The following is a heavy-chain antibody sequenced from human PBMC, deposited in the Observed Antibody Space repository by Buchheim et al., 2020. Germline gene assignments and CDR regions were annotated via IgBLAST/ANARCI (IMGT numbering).Heavy chain of an antibody. CDR1: GFTFSSYW. CDR2: IKQDGSEK. CDR3: ARDRATLTPYYYYYYMDV. D-gene: IGHD4-17*01. J-gene: IGHJ6*03. V-gene: IGHV3-7*01. Sequence: EVQLVESGGGLVQPGGSLRLSCAASGFTFSSYWMSWVRQAPGKGLEWVANIKQDGSEKYYVDSVKGRFTISRDNAKNSLYLQMNSLRAEDTAVYYCARDRATLTPYYYYYYMDVWGKGTT.